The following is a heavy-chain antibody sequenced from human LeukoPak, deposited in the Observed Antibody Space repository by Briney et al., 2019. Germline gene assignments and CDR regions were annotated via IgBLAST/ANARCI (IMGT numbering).Heavy chain of an antibody. V-gene: IGHV1-2*02. CDR2: INPNSGGT. CDR1: GYTFTGYY. Sequence: WASVKVSCKASGYTFTGYYMHWVRQAPGQGLEWMGWINPNSGGTNYAQKFQGRVTMTRDTSISTAYMELSSLRSEDMAVYYCARASYDSSGYYSDWGQGTLVTVSS. J-gene: IGHJ4*02. CDR3: ARASYDSSGYYSD. D-gene: IGHD3-22*01.